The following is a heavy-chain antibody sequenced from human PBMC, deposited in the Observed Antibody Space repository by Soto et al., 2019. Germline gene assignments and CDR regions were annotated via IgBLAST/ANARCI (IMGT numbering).Heavy chain of an antibody. J-gene: IGHJ6*03. CDR2: IYYSGST. CDR3: ARAPTRGYYYMDV. CDR1: GGTISSGGYY. D-gene: IGHD4-17*01. Sequence: SETLCLTCTVSGGTISSGGYYWSWNRQHPGKGLEWIGYIYYSGSTYYNPSLKSRVTISVDTSKNQFSPKLSSVTAADTAVYYCARAPTRGYYYMDVWGKGTTVTVSS. V-gene: IGHV4-31*03.